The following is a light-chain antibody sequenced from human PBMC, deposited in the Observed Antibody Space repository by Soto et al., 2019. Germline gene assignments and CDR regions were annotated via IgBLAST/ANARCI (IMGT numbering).Light chain of an antibody. Sequence: EIQMTQSPSALAASVAYGGTITCLASQGISNYLAWYQQKPGKAPKLLIYAASTLQSGVPSRFSGGGSGTDFTLTISSLQPEDFATYYCQQFNSYPRTFGPGTKVDIK. CDR2: AAS. J-gene: IGKJ3*01. V-gene: IGKV1-9*01. CDR1: QGISNY. CDR3: QQFNSYPRT.